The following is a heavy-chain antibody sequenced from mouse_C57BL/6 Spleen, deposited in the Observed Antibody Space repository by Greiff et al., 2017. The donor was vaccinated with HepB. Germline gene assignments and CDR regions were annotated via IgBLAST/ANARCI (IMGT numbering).Heavy chain of an antibody. CDR1: GYTFTSYW. CDR2: IYPGNSDT. V-gene: IGHV1-5*01. D-gene: IGHD2-4*01. J-gene: IGHJ3*01. CDR3: TRSSIYYDYARFAY. Sequence: EVQLQESGTVLARPGASVKMSCKTSGYTFTSYWMHWVKQRPGQGLEWIGAIYPGNSDTSYNQKFKGKAKLTAVTSASTAYMELSSLTNEDSAVYYCTRSSIYYDYARFAYWGQGTLVTVSA.